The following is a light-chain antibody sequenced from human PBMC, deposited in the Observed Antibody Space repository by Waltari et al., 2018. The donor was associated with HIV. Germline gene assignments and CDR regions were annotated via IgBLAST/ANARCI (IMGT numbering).Light chain of an antibody. CDR1: SLNVGGYNY. Sequence: QSALTQPRSVSGSPGQSVTIPCTGTSLNVGGYNYVSWFHQHPGKAPKLIIYDVTQRPAVAPDRFSASKSGNTASLTISGLQAGDEADYFCCSYAGSYTWVFGTGTELTVL. CDR3: CSYAGSYTWV. V-gene: IGLV2-11*01. J-gene: IGLJ3*02. CDR2: DVT.